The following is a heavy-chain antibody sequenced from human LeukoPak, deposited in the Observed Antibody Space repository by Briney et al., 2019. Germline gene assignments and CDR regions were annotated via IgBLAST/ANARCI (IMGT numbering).Heavy chain of an antibody. CDR2: ISSSSSTI. CDR3: ARCLYGSGSYFYYYYYYGMDV. D-gene: IGHD3-10*01. V-gene: IGHV3-48*02. J-gene: IGHJ6*02. Sequence: GGSLRLSRAASGFTFSSYSMNWVRQAPGKGLEWVSYISSSSSTIYYADSVKGRFTISRDNAKNSLYLQMDSLRDEDTAVYYCARCLYGSGSYFYYYYYYGMDVWGQGTTVTVSS. CDR1: GFTFSSYS.